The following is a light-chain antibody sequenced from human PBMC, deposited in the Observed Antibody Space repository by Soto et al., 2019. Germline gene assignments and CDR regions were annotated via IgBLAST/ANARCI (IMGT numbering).Light chain of an antibody. CDR3: HQYATSSPT. Sequence: DIQMTQSPSTLSASVGDRVTITCRAIQRIRVYLAWYPQRPRAAAKLLIYGGPSVESGVPSRFSGSGSGTEFTLTISSLQPTDVANYYCHQYATSSPTFGQGTKLEI. CDR1: QRIRVY. CDR2: GGP. J-gene: IGKJ2*01. V-gene: IGKV1-5*01.